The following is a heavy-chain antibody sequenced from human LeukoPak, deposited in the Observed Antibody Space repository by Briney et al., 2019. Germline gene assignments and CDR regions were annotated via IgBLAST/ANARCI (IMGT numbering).Heavy chain of an antibody. D-gene: IGHD3-10*01. CDR2: VYYTGST. J-gene: IGHJ4*02. Sequence: PSETLSLTCTVSGDSMSSHYWSWIRQPPGKGLEWIGYVYYTGSTNYNPSLKSRVTISVDTSKNQFSLKLNSVTAADTAVYYCARAGGYYGSGSSFDYWGQGTLVTVSS. V-gene: IGHV4-59*11. CDR3: ARAGGYYGSGSSFDY. CDR1: GDSMSSHY.